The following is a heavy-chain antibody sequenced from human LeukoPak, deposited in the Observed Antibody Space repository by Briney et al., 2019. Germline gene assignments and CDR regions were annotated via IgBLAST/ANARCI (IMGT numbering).Heavy chain of an antibody. Sequence: GGSLRLFCAASGFTFNAHWMHWVRQTPEKGLVWLSRINTDGSTTNYADAVKGRFTISRDNAKDTLYLQMNSLRVEDTAVYYCARDLNWNQADYWGQGSLVTVSS. CDR1: GFTFNAHW. D-gene: IGHD1-20*01. CDR2: INTDGSTT. CDR3: ARDLNWNQADY. J-gene: IGHJ4*02. V-gene: IGHV3-74*01.